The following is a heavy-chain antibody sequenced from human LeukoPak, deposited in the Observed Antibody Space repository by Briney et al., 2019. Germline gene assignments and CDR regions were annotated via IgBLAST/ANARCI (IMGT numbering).Heavy chain of an antibody. V-gene: IGHV4-59*01. CDR2: ISYSGST. Sequence: KPSETLSLTCTVSGGSISSYYWGWIRQPPGKGLEWIGYISYSGSTNYNPSLKSRVTLSVDTSKNHFSLKLSSVTAADTAVYYCARGAIAAAGSWFDPWGQGTLVTVSS. J-gene: IGHJ5*02. CDR1: GGSISSYY. D-gene: IGHD6-13*01. CDR3: ARGAIAAAGSWFDP.